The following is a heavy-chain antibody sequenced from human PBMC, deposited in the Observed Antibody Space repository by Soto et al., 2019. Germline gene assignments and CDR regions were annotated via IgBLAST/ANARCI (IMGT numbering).Heavy chain of an antibody. Sequence: QVQLVQSGAEVKKPGSSVKVSCKASGGTFSSYAISWVRQAPGQGLEWMGGIIPIFGTANYAQKFQGRVTITAEESRGTAYMKVYSLSIYDTAGDYCARCRGREEGFDSWGQGTLVTVSS. V-gene: IGHV1-69*01. CDR2: IIPIFGTA. D-gene: IGHD2-15*01. J-gene: IGHJ5*01. CDR3: ARCRGREEGFDS. CDR1: GGTFSSYA.